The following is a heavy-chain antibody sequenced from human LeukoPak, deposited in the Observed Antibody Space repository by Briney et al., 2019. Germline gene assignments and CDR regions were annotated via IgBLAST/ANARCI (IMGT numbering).Heavy chain of an antibody. CDR1: GYTFTSYD. CDR3: ARPPLGGYYYYYYMDV. D-gene: IGHD7-27*01. V-gene: IGHV1-8*03. J-gene: IGHJ6*03. Sequence: RASVKVSCKASGYTFTSYDINWVRQATGQGLEWMGWMNPNSGNTGYAQKFQGRVTITRNTSISTAYMELSSLRSEDTAVYYCARPPLGGYYYYYYMDVWGKGTTVTVSS. CDR2: MNPNSGNT.